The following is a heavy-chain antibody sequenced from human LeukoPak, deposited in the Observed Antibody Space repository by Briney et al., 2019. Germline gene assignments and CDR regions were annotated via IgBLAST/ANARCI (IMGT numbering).Heavy chain of an antibody. CDR1: GGSISSFY. J-gene: IGHJ4*02. CDR2: IYTSGST. Sequence: SETLSLTCTVSGGSISSFYWSWIRQPAGKGLGWIGRIYTSGSTNYNPSLKSRVTMSVDTSKNQFSLKMSSVTAADTAVYYCASIHLRLGSHYFDYWGQGTLVTVSS. V-gene: IGHV4-4*07. D-gene: IGHD3-16*01. CDR3: ASIHLRLGSHYFDY.